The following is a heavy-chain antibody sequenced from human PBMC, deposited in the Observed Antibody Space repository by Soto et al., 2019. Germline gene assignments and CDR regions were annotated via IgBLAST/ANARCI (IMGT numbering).Heavy chain of an antibody. CDR2: INHSGSP. CDR1: CGSFSGYY. CDR3: ATANWSHHYFDP. Sequence: SETLSLTCAVYCGSFSGYYWSWLRQPPGKGLEWIGEINHSGSPNYNPSLKSRVTISVDTSKNQFSLKMTSVTAADTAVYYCATANWSHHYFDPWGQGTLVTVSS. V-gene: IGHV4-34*01. J-gene: IGHJ5*02. D-gene: IGHD1-1*01.